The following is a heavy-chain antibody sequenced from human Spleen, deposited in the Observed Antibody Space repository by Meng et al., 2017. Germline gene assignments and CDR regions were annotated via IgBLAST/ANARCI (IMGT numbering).Heavy chain of an antibody. V-gene: IGHV3-73*01. CDR3: TRNWGTDY. Sequence: GVLKISCAASGFSLSGSAMHWVRQASGKGLEWVGRIRSKANSDATAYAESVKGRFTISRDDSTNTAYLQMNSLKTEDTAVYYCTRNWGTDYWGQGTLVTVSS. CDR1: GFSLSGSA. D-gene: IGHD7-27*01. CDR2: IRSKANSDAT. J-gene: IGHJ4*02.